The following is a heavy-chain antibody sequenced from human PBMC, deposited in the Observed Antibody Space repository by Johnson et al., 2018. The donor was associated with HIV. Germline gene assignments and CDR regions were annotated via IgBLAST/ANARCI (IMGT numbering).Heavy chain of an antibody. Sequence: MLLVESGGGLVKPGGSLRLSCAASGFTFSNAWMNWVRQAPGKGLEWVGRIKRKTDGGTTDYAAPVKGRFTISRDDSKNTLYLQMNSLKTEDTAVYYCTTARTYFWGQGTMVTVSS. J-gene: IGHJ3*01. D-gene: IGHD2-8*01. CDR3: TTARTYF. CDR2: IKRKTDGGTT. V-gene: IGHV3-15*01. CDR1: GFTFSNAW.